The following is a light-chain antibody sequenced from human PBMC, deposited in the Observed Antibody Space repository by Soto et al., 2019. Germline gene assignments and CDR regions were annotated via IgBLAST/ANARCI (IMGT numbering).Light chain of an antibody. CDR3: CSYTRSGSFV. CDR1: SSDVGGYIY. CDR2: DVT. J-gene: IGLJ1*01. V-gene: IGLV2-14*01. Sequence: QSVLTQPASVSGSPGQSITISCTGTSSDVGGYIYVSWYQQHPGKAPKLMIYDVTSRPSGVSYRFSGSKSGSTASLTISGLQADDEADYYCCSYTRSGSFVFGTGTKVTVL.